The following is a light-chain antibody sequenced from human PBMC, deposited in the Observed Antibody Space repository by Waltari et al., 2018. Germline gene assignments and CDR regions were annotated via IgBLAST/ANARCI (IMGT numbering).Light chain of an antibody. CDR3: QSYDISLNGYV. CDR1: YSYIGSRH. V-gene: IGLV1-40*01. J-gene: IGLJ1*01. CDR2: RSD. Sequence: QSKLTPPPSVSGAPGQTVTISCTGAYSYIGSRHVNWYQQLPGAATRCLMYRSDIRTSGVPDRFSGSKSGTSASLAISGLQAEDEADYYCQSYDISLNGYVFGTGTRVTVL.